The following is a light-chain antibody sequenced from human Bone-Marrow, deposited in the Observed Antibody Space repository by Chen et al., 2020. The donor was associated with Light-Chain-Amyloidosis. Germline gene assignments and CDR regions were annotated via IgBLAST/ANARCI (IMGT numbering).Light chain of an antibody. V-gene: IGLV2-11*01. CDR2: DVS. CDR3: CSYAGIYWV. J-gene: IGLJ3*02. Sequence: QSALTQPRSVSGSPGQSVTISCTGTSRDVGGYDSVSWYQQYPGKAPKLMIYDVSKRPSGVPERFAASKSGSTASLTISGLQAEDEADYYCCSYAGIYWVFGGGTKLTVL. CDR1: SRDVGGYDS.